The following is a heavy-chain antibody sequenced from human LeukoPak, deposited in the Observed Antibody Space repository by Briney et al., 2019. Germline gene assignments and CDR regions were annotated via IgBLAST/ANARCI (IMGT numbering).Heavy chain of an antibody. CDR1: GXTFSSYA. V-gene: IGHV3-23*01. CDR2: ISGSGGST. D-gene: IGHD3-10*01. CDR3: AKGDGSGTYGMDV. Sequence: GSLRLSCSASGXTFSSYAMSWVRQAPGKGLEWVSAISGSGGSTYYADSVKGRFTISRDNSKNTLYLQMNSLRAEDTAVYYCAKGDGSGTYGMDVWGQGTTVTVSS. J-gene: IGHJ6*02.